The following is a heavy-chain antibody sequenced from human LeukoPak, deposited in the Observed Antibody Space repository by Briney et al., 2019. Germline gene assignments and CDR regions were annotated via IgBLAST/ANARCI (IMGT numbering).Heavy chain of an antibody. CDR1: GYTFTSYY. D-gene: IGHD6-19*01. Sequence: ASVKVSCKASGYTFTSYYMHWVRQAPGQGLEWMGLINPSGGSTSYAQKFQGRVAMTRDTSTSTVYMELSSLRSEDTAVYYCARVSEANSSGWNLHYWGQGTLVTVSS. CDR2: INPSGGST. J-gene: IGHJ4*02. V-gene: IGHV1-46*01. CDR3: ARVSEANSSGWNLHY.